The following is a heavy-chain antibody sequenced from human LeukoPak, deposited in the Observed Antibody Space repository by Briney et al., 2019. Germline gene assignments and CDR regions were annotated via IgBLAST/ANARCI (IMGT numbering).Heavy chain of an antibody. D-gene: IGHD1-1*01. V-gene: IGHV3-7*04. J-gene: IGHJ4*02. CDR1: GFTFSSYW. CDR3: ARVTTNGYFEY. CDR2: IKFDESEK. Sequence: PGGSLTLSCAASGFTFSSYWTSWVRPAAGKGLAWVASIKFDESEKHYMDSVKGRFTISRDTAKNSLYLQMDSLRVEDTAVYFCARVTTNGYFEYWGQGSLVTVSP.